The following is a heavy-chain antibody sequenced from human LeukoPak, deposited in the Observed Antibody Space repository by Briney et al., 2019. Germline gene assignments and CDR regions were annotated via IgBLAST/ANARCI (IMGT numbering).Heavy chain of an antibody. CDR1: GDSISSSNW. D-gene: IGHD3-10*01. V-gene: IGHV4-4*02. Sequence: SGTLSLTCAVSGDSISSSNWWSWVRQPPGKGLEWIGEIYHSGSTNYNPSLKSRVTISVDKSKNQFSLKLSSVTAADTAVYYCASAVRGVYYFDYWGQGTLVTVSS. J-gene: IGHJ4*02. CDR3: ASAVRGVYYFDY. CDR2: IYHSGST.